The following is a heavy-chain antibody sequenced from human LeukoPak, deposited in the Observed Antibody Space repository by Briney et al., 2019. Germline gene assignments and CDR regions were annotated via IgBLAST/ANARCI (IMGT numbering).Heavy chain of an antibody. CDR2: IIPIFGAA. Sequence: ASVKVSCKASVATFSNYAISWVRQAPGQGLEWMGGIIPIFGAANYAQKFQGRVTITTDESTSTAYMELSSLKSEDTAVYYCASAQVGYSGYDWDFDYWGQGTLVTVSS. D-gene: IGHD5-12*01. J-gene: IGHJ4*02. V-gene: IGHV1-69*05. CDR3: ASAQVGYSGYDWDFDY. CDR1: VATFSNYA.